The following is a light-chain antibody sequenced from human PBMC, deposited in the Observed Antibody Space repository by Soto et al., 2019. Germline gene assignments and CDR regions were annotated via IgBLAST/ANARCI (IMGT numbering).Light chain of an antibody. CDR2: AAS. V-gene: IGKV1-39*01. CDR1: QSIGTS. CDR3: QQSYSSPPT. Sequence: DIQMTQSPSSLSASVGDRVTITCRASQSIGTSLNWYQQRPGKAPKFLIYAASSLPSGVPSRFSGSGSGTDFTLTISSLQREDFATYYCQQSYSSPPTFGGGTKVEI. J-gene: IGKJ4*01.